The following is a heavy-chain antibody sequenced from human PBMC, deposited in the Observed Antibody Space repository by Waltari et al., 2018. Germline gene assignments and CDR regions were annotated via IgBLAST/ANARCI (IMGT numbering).Heavy chain of an antibody. J-gene: IGHJ4*02. Sequence: QVQLQESGPGLVKPSETLSLTCTVSGGSISRYYWSWIRQPPGKGLEWIGYIYYSGSTNYNPSLKSRVTISVDTSKNQFSLKLSSVTAADTAVYYCAREKGTGIFDYWGQGTLVSVSS. CDR1: GGSISRYY. CDR2: IYYSGST. D-gene: IGHD7-27*01. V-gene: IGHV4-59*01. CDR3: AREKGTGIFDY.